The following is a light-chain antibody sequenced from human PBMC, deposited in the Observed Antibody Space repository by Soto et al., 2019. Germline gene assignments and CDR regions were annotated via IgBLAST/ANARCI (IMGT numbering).Light chain of an antibody. CDR2: GAS. J-gene: IGKJ3*01. CDR1: QIGSSQ. Sequence: EIVMKTAPATLSVSPGVRANLSCRASQIGSSQLAWYHQKPGQAPRLLISGASTSATGIPARFSGSGSGTAFTLTISRLQSEAFAFYYCQQYNHWPPGVTFGPGTKLDIK. CDR3: QQYNHWPPGVT. V-gene: IGKV3-15*01.